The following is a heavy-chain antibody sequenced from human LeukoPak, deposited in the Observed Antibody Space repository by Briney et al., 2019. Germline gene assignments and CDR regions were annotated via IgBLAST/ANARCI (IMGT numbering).Heavy chain of an antibody. V-gene: IGHV4-39*01. Sequence: PSETLSLTCTVSGGSISSRSHCWGWIRQPPGKGLEWIGTMFYSGSTYYNPSLKSRVAISVVTSENQFSLELNSVTAADTAVYYCAVAGVRYYDSSGLHAFDFWGRGTMVTVSS. CDR1: GGSISSRSHC. CDR3: AVAGVRYYDSSGLHAFDF. CDR2: MFYSGST. J-gene: IGHJ3*01. D-gene: IGHD3-22*01.